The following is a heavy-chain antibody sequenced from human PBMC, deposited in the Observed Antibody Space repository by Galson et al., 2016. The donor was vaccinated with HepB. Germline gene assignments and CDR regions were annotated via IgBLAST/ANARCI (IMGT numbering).Heavy chain of an antibody. V-gene: IGHV3-7*01. Sequence: SLRLSCAASGFTFSSYWMSWVRQAPGKGLEWVAKIKQDGSEKYYVDSVKGRFTISRDNAKKSLYLQMNSLRAEDAAVYYCAREGAEMAGAGTASDYWGQGTLVTVSS. CDR1: GFTFSSYW. CDR2: IKQDGSEK. J-gene: IGHJ4*02. CDR3: AREGAEMAGAGTASDY. D-gene: IGHD6-19*01.